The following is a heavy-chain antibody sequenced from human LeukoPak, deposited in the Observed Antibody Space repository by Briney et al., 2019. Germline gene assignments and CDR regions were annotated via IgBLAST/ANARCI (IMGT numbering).Heavy chain of an antibody. Sequence: PGGSLRLSCAASGFTLSSNWMSWVRQAPGKGLEWVANIKQDGSDKYYVGSVKGRFTISRDNAKNSLYLQMNSLRAEDTAVYYCARTLVVVARGGGGFAFDIRGQGTMVTVSS. V-gene: IGHV3-7*03. J-gene: IGHJ3*02. CDR3: ARTLVVVARGGGGFAFDI. CDR1: GFTLSSNW. CDR2: IKQDGSDK. D-gene: IGHD2-15*01.